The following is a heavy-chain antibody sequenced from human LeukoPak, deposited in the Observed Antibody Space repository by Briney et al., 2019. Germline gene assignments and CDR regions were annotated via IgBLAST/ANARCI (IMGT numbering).Heavy chain of an antibody. CDR2: IIPIFGTA. V-gene: IGHV1-69*05. CDR1: GGTFSSYT. J-gene: IGHJ6*03. CDR3: ARDTVVVVAATRYYYYMDV. Sequence: ASVKVSCKASGGTFSSYTISWVRQAPGQGLEWMGRIIPIFGTANYAQKFQGRVTITTDESTSTAYMELSSLRSEDTAVYYCARDTVVVVAATRYYYYMDVWGKGTTVTVSS. D-gene: IGHD2-15*01.